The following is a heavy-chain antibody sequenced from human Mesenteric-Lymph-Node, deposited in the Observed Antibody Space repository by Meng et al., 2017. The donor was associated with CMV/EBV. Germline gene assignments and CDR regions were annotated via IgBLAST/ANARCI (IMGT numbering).Heavy chain of an antibody. CDR3: ARERRVSMFGVVISLWDV. V-gene: IGHV4-34*09. J-gene: IGHJ6*02. CDR2: IYYRGST. Sequence: SETLSLTCAVYGGSFSVYYWSWIRQPPGKGLEWIGYIYYRGSTSYNPSLKSRLTISVDTSKNQFSLKLSSVTAADTAMYYCARERRVSMFGVVISLWDVWGLGSMVTVSS. CDR1: GGSFSVYY. D-gene: IGHD3-3*01.